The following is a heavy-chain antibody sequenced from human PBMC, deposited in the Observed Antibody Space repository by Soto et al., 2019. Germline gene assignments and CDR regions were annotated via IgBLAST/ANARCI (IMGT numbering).Heavy chain of an antibody. D-gene: IGHD3-22*01. J-gene: IGHJ4*02. CDR2: INAVNGNT. V-gene: IGHV1-3*01. CDR3: ARSSGYDYVDY. Sequence: QVQLVQSGAEVKKPGASVKVSCKASGYTFTSYAMHWVRQAPGQRLEWMGWINAVNGNTKYSKKFQGRVTITRDTSASTAYMELSSLRSEDTAVYSCARSSGYDYVDYWGQGTRVTVSS. CDR1: GYTFTSYA.